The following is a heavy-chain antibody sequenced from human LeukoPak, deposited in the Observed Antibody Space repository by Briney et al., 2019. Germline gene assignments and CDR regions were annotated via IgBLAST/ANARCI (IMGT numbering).Heavy chain of an antibody. CDR2: VFHSGST. CDR3: ARSDGSYSD. CDR1: GYSISSGYY. D-gene: IGHD2-15*01. J-gene: IGHJ4*02. Sequence: KPSETLSLTCAVSGYSISSGYYWGWIRQPPGKGLEWIGSVFHSGSTSSYPSLKSRVTISVDTSKNQFSLKLSSVTAADTAVYYCARSDGSYSDWGQGTLVTVSS. V-gene: IGHV4-38-2*01.